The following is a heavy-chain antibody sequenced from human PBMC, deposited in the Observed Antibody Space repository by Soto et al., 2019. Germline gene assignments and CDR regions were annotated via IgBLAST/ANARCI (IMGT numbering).Heavy chain of an antibody. CDR3: AREGSGSYGVNWFDP. J-gene: IGHJ5*02. CDR1: GGSISNSNW. D-gene: IGHD1-26*01. CDR2: IYHSGST. Sequence: PSETLSLTCAVSGGSISNSNWWSWVRQPPGKGLEWIGEIYHSGSTNYNPSLKSRVTISVDKSKNHFSLMLSSVTAADTAVYYCAREGSGSYGVNWFDPWGQGTLVTVSS. V-gene: IGHV4-4*02.